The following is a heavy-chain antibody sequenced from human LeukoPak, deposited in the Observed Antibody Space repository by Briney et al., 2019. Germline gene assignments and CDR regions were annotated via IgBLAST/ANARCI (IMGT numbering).Heavy chain of an antibody. J-gene: IGHJ4*02. CDR1: GGTFISYA. D-gene: IGHD5-24*01. V-gene: IGHV1-69*05. CDR2: IIPIFGTA. Sequence: GSSVKVSCKASGGTFISYAISWLRQAPGEGAEWMGRIIPIFGTANYAQKFQGRVTITTDESTSTAYMELSSLRSEDTAVYYCASTRANPIANRWLFDYWGQGTLVTVSS. CDR3: ASTRANPIANRWLFDY.